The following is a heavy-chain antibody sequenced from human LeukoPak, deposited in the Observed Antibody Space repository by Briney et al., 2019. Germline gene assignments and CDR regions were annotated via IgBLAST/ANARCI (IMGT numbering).Heavy chain of an antibody. CDR2: INHSGST. J-gene: IGHJ4*02. CDR1: GGSFSNYY. V-gene: IGHV4-34*01. CDR3: ASGPRRAVGTLWN. D-gene: IGHD3-3*01. Sequence: SETLSLTCAVYGGSFSNYYWTWIRQPPGKGLEWIGEINHSGSTHYNPSLKSRVTISVDTSKNQFSMKLSSVTAADTAVYYCASGPRRAVGTLWNWGQGTLVTVSS.